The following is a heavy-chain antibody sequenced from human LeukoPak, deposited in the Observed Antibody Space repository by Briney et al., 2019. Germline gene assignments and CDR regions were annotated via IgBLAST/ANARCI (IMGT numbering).Heavy chain of an antibody. V-gene: IGHV3-33*01. CDR3: ASPALGQVTMKP. J-gene: IGHJ5*02. D-gene: IGHD3-22*01. CDR1: GFTFSSYG. Sequence: GRSLRLSCAASGFTFSSYGMHWVRQAPGKGLEWVAVIWYDGSNKYYADSVKGRFTISRDNSKNTLYLQMNSLRAEDTAVYYCASPALGQVTMKPWGQGTLVTVSS. CDR2: IWYDGSNK.